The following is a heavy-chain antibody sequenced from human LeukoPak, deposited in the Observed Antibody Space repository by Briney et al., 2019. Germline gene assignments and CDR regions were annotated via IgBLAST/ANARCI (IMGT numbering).Heavy chain of an antibody. CDR2: IYYSGST. V-gene: IGHV4-59*01. CDR1: GGSISSYY. CDR3: ARGGGSSSWVNYYYYYGMDV. Sequence: SETLSLTCTVSGGSISSYYWSWIRQPPGKGLEWIGYIYYSGSTNYNPSLKSRVTISVDTSKNQFSLKLSSVTAADTAVYYCARGGGSSSWVNYYYYYGMDVWGQGTTVTVSS. D-gene: IGHD6-13*01. J-gene: IGHJ6*02.